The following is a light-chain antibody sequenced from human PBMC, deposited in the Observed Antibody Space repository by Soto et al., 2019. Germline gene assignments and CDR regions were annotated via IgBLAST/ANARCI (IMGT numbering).Light chain of an antibody. CDR3: CSYADTYTWL. CDR1: ASDVGAYNY. Sequence: QSALTQPRSVSGSPGQSVTISCTGTASDVGAYNYVSWYQQHPGKAPKVMIYDVKKRPSGVPDRFSGSKFANTASLTISGLQAEDEADYYCCSYADTYTWLFGGGTKLNVL. CDR2: DVK. J-gene: IGLJ2*01. V-gene: IGLV2-11*01.